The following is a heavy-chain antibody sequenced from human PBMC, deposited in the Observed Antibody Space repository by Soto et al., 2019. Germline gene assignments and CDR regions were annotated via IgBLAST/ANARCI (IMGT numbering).Heavy chain of an antibody. D-gene: IGHD6-19*01. CDR1: GFSFSTYA. Sequence: EVQLLESGGGLVQPGGSLRLSCAASGFSFSTYAMAWVRQAPGKGLEWVSGISGSGVSTYYADAVKGRFTISRDNSKNTLYVQMNSLRGGAGAVYYCARDLRGDHSGWGGGYWGQGTLVTVSS. V-gene: IGHV3-23*01. CDR2: ISGSGVST. CDR3: ARDLRGDHSGWGGGY. J-gene: IGHJ4*02.